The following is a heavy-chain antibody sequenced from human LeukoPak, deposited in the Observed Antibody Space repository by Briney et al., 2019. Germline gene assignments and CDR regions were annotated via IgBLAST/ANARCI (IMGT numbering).Heavy chain of an antibody. Sequence: PGESLKTSCKTSGYSFTSFLISGVRQLPGEGLGRMRRIDPSDSHTNYSPSFQGHVTISSDKSISTAYLQWGSLRASDTAKYYCARDDGGILVRGFDPWGQGTLVTVSS. CDR3: ARDDGGILVRGFDP. CDR2: IDPSDSHT. J-gene: IGHJ5*02. CDR1: GYSFTSFL. D-gene: IGHD3-10*01. V-gene: IGHV5-10-1*01.